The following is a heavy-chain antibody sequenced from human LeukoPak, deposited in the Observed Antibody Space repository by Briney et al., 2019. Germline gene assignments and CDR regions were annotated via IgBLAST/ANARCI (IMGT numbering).Heavy chain of an antibody. V-gene: IGHV4-39*01. CDR2: VHNVGST. J-gene: IGHJ4*02. Sequence: SETLSLTCTVSGVSTTNGIYYWAWIRQPPGKGLEGFGSVHNVGSTYYNLSLRSRVTMSIDTSKNQFSFRLNSVTAADTAVYYCARHAEYNSGWHFYLDHWGQGILVTVSS. CDR3: ARHAEYNSGWHFYLDH. CDR1: GVSTTNGIYY. D-gene: IGHD6-19*01.